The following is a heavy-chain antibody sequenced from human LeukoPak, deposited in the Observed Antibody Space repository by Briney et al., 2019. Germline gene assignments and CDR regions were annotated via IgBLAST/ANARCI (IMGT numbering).Heavy chain of an antibody. CDR1: GYSFTSYW. Sequence: GESLKISFKGSGYSFTSYWIGWVRQKRGKGLEWMGIIYPGDSDARYSPSFQGQVTISADKSISTAYLQWSSLKASDTAMYYCARLGGWGYCSSTSCYNWFDPWGQGTLVTVSS. CDR2: IYPGDSDA. J-gene: IGHJ5*02. V-gene: IGHV5-51*01. CDR3: ARLGGWGYCSSTSCYNWFDP. D-gene: IGHD2-2*01.